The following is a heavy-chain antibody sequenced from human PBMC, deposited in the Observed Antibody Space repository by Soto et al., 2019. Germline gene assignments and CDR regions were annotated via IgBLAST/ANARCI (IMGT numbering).Heavy chain of an antibody. CDR3: ARGHSTVYYYYYMDV. V-gene: IGHV1-18*01. CDR2: ISAYNGNT. D-gene: IGHD2-2*01. J-gene: IGHJ6*03. CDR1: GYTFTTYG. Sequence: ASVKVSCKASGYTFTTYGISWVRQAPGQGLEWMGWISAYNGNTKYAQKYQGRVTMTTDTSTSTTYMELRSLRSDDTAVYYCARGHSTVYYYYYMDVWGKGTSVTVSS.